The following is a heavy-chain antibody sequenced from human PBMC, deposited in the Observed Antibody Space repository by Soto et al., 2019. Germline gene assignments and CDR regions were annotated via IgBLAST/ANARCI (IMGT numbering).Heavy chain of an antibody. D-gene: IGHD3-3*01. CDR1: GYTFTSYG. CDR2: ISAYNGNT. V-gene: IGHV1-18*04. J-gene: IGHJ6*02. Sequence: ASVKVSCKASGYTFTSYGISWVRQAPGQGLEWMGWISAYNGNTNYAQKLQGRVTMTTDTSTSTAYMELRSLRSDDTDVYYCARASTIFGVVSYYYYGMDVWGQGTTVTVSS. CDR3: ARASTIFGVVSYYYYGMDV.